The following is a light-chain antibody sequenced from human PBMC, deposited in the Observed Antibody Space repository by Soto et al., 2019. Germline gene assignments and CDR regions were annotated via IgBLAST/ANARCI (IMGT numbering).Light chain of an antibody. CDR2: EVS. J-gene: IGLJ3*02. V-gene: IGLV2-14*01. CDR3: CLSPGSLTWL. Sequence: QSALTQPASVSGSPGQSITISCTGSSSDVGGYNHVSWYQQHPGKAPKLMIYEVSNRPSGVSNRFSGSKSGSTASLTISGLQAEDEAEYYCCLSPGSLTWLFGGGTKVTVL. CDR1: SSDVGGYNH.